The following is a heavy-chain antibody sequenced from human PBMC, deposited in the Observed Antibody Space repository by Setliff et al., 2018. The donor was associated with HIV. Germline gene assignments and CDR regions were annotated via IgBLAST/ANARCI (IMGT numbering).Heavy chain of an antibody. CDR2: IKEDGSDK. CDR3: ARDHGGKDY. Sequence: GGSLRLSCAASGFTFSSYWMSWVRQAPGKGLEWVANIKEDGSDKAYVDSVKGRFTISRDNAKNSLYLQMNSLRVDDTAVYYCARDHGGKDYWGQGTLVTVSS. CDR1: GFTFSSYW. V-gene: IGHV3-7*01. J-gene: IGHJ4*02.